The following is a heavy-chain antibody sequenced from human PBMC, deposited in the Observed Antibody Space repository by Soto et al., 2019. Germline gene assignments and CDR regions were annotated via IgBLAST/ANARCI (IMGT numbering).Heavy chain of an antibody. CDR3: ARMNSGYGYYYYYYMDV. V-gene: IGHV4-34*01. CDR1: GGSFSGYY. J-gene: IGHJ6*03. Sequence: SETLSLTCAVYGGSFSGYYWSWIRQPPGKGLEWIGEINHSGSTNYNPSLKSRVTISVDTSKNQFSLKLSSVTAADAAVYYCARMNSGYGYYYYYYMDVWGKGTTVTVSS. CDR2: INHSGST. D-gene: IGHD5-12*01.